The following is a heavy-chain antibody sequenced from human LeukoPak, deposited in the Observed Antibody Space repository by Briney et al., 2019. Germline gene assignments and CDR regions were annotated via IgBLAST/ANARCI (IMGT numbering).Heavy chain of an antibody. CDR1: GFTFSNAW. Sequence: PGGSLRLSCAASGFTFSNAWMSWVRQAPGKGLEWVGRIKSKTDGGTTDYAAPVKGRFTISRDDSKNTLYLQMNSLKTEDTAVYYCARGATYYYDSSGLVGYWGQGTLVTVSS. J-gene: IGHJ4*02. CDR2: IKSKTDGGTT. CDR3: ARGATYYYDSSGLVGY. D-gene: IGHD3-22*01. V-gene: IGHV3-15*01.